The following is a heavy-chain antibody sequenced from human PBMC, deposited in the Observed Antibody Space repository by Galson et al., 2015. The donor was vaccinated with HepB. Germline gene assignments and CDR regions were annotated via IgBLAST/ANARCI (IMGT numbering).Heavy chain of an antibody. V-gene: IGHV5-10-1*01. D-gene: IGHD3-10*01. Sequence: QSGAEVKKPGESLKISCKGSGYSFTSYWISWVRQMPGKGLEWMGRIDPSDSYTNYSPSFQGHVTISADKSISTAYLQWSSLKASDTAMYYCARLKYYYGSGSYSQHTPRYYFDYWGQGTLVTVSS. CDR2: IDPSDSYT. J-gene: IGHJ4*02. CDR3: ARLKYYYGSGSYSQHTPRYYFDY. CDR1: GYSFTSYW.